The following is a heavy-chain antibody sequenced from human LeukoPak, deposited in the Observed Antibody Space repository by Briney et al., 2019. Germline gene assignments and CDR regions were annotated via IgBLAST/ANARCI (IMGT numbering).Heavy chain of an antibody. J-gene: IGHJ4*02. CDR1: GFTVSSNY. D-gene: IGHD3-10*01. CDR2: IYSGGST. CDR3: TPHGFRDLDS. Sequence: GGSLRLSCAASGFTVSSNYMSWVRQAPGKGLEWVSVIYSGGSTYYADSVKGRFTISRDNSKNTLYLQMNSLKTEDTAVYYCTPHGFRDLDSWGQGTLVTVSS. V-gene: IGHV3-66*01.